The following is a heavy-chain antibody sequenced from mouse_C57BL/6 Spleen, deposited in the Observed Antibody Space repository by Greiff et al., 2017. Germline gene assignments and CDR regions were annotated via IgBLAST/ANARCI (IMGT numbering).Heavy chain of an antibody. CDR3: TTSSYGYDKYYFDY. Sequence: EVQRVESGPELVRPGASVKLSCTASGFNIKDDYMHWVKQRPEQGLEWIGWIAPENGDTESASKFQGKATITADTSSNTAYLQLSSLKSEDTAVYYCTTSSYGYDKYYFDYWGQGTTLTVSS. CDR1: GFNIKDDY. CDR2: IAPENGDT. J-gene: IGHJ2*01. V-gene: IGHV14-4*01. D-gene: IGHD2-2*01.